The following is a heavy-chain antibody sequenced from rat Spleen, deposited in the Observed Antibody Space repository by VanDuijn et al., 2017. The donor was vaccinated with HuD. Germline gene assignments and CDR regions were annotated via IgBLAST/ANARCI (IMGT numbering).Heavy chain of an antibody. Sequence: EVQLVESGGGLVQPGRSLKLSCAASGFTFNNSGMTWVRQTPTTGLEWVASITSRGGDTSYRDSVEGRFSISIDNARDTQYLQTASLRTEGTATYYCARKGILRPGGEYFDYWGQVVMVTVSS. CDR1: GFTFNNSG. V-gene: IGHV5S14*01. CDR3: ARKGILRPGGEYFDY. D-gene: IGHD1-6*01. J-gene: IGHJ2*01. CDR2: ITSRGGDT.